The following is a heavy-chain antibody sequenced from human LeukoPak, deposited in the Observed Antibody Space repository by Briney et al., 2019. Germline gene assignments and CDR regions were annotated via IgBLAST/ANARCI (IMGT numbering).Heavy chain of an antibody. V-gene: IGHV1-46*01. CDR1: GYTFTSYY. Sequence: ASVKVSCKSSGYTFTSYYMYWVRQAPGQGLEGMGIINPSGCSTSYVQKFQGRVTMTRDTSTSTVYMELSSLRSEDTAVYYCARDSGMVRGTVDYWGQGTLVTVSS. J-gene: IGHJ4*02. D-gene: IGHD3-10*01. CDR2: INPSGCST. CDR3: ARDSGMVRGTVDY.